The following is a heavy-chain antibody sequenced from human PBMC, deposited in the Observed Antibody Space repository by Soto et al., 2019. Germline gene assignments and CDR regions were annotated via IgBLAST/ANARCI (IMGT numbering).Heavy chain of an antibody. CDR1: GFTFSSYA. CDR3: VLERCSGGSCYSPTAFDI. Sequence: GGSLRLSCAASGFTFSSYAMHWVRQAPGKGLEWVAVISYDGSNKYYADSVKGRFTISRDNSKNTLYLQMNSLRAEDTAVYYCVLERCSGGSCYSPTAFDIWGQGTMVTVSS. CDR2: ISYDGSNK. V-gene: IGHV3-30-3*01. D-gene: IGHD2-15*01. J-gene: IGHJ3*02.